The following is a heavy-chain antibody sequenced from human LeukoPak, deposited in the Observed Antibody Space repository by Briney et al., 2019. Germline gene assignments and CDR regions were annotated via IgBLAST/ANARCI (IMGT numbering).Heavy chain of an antibody. J-gene: IGHJ4*02. V-gene: IGHV3-23*01. CDR1: GFTFSSYG. Sequence: GGTLRLSCAASGFTFSSYGMSWVRQAPGKGLEWVSAISGSGGSTYYADSVKGRFTISRDNSKNTLYLQMNSLRAEDTAVYYCASLGGYADYWGQGTLVTVSS. CDR2: ISGSGGST. CDR3: ASLGGYADY. D-gene: IGHD5-12*01.